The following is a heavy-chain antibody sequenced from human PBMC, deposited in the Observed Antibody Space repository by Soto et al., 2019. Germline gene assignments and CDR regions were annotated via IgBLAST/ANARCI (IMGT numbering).Heavy chain of an antibody. D-gene: IGHD1-1*01. CDR2: IKSKSDGGTT. J-gene: IGHJ4*02. CDR3: TRGPRVSSTGTGAH. Sequence: GGSLRLSCAASGFTFSDAWMSWVRQAPGKGLDWVGRIKSKSDGGTTEYAAPVRGRFTISRDNAKNTLYLQMNSLRADDTGLYYCTRGPRVSSTGTGAHWGQGTLVTVSS. CDR1: GFTFSDAW. V-gene: IGHV3-15*05.